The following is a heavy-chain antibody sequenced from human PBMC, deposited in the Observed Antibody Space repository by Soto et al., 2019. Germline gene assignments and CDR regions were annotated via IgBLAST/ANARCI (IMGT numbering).Heavy chain of an antibody. D-gene: IGHD1-1*01. J-gene: IGHJ6*02. CDR3: ARSSPYRLIQTPAGNQYYYPMDV. CDR2: TIPVFRTT. CDR1: GGNFSSYA. V-gene: IGHV1-69*01. Sequence: QVQLVQSGAEVKKPGSSVKVSCKASGGNFSSYAISWLRQAPGQGREWMGGTIPVFRTTNYERKLQGRVTITADGSTRSAYMELSSLTSADTAVYYCARSSPYRLIQTPAGNQYYYPMDVWGQGTTVTVSS.